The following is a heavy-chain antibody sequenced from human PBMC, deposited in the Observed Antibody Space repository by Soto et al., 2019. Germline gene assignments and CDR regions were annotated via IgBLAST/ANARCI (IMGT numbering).Heavy chain of an antibody. CDR3: AVCDSGGSRRFQQ. J-gene: IGHJ1*01. D-gene: IGHD3-22*01. Sequence: QVQLQESGPGLVKPSQTLSLTCTVSGGSISSGGYYWSWIRQHPGKGLEWIGNIYYSGSTYYNPSLRSRATISVDASNTPFCLKMSPVTAATPAVYCCAVCDSGGSRRFQQWGQGTLVTVSS. CDR1: GGSISSGGYY. CDR2: IYYSGST. V-gene: IGHV4-31*03.